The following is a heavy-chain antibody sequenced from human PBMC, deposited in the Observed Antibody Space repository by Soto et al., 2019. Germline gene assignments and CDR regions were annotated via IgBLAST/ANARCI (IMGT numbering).Heavy chain of an antibody. D-gene: IGHD3-16*01. CDR1: GGSVSGNSAA. CDR2: TYYRSKWYN. Sequence: SQTLSLTRAISGGSVSGNSAASNWIRQSPSRGLEWRGRTYYRSKWYNDYAVSVKSRITVTPDTSKNQFSLHLNSVTPEDTAVYYCAREWPYYESSDSYFDYWGQGALVTVSS. J-gene: IGHJ4*02. V-gene: IGHV6-1*01. CDR3: AREWPYYESSDSYFDY.